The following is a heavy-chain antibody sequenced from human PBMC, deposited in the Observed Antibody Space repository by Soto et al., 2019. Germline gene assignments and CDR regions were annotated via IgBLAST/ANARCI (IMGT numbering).Heavy chain of an antibody. CDR2: IRPGGDST. CDR1: GFRFRTRA. Sequence: GGSLRLSCAASGFRFRTRAMSWVRQAPGKGLEWVASIRPGGDSTYYADSVKGRFAVSRDNSNVTLYLQMDSLRVADTAIYYCTTHEEGAPWAGGFDSWGQGTLVTVSS. D-gene: IGHD1-26*01. V-gene: IGHV3-23*01. J-gene: IGHJ5*01. CDR3: TTHEEGAPWAGGFDS.